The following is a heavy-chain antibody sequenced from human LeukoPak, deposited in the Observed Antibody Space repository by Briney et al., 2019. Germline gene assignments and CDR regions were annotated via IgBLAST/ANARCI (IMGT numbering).Heavy chain of an antibody. D-gene: IGHD3-22*01. J-gene: IGHJ4*02. CDR1: RGSFSGYY. CDR3: ARGELGHYDSRIKSYHFDS. V-gene: IGHV4-34*01. CDR2: IHYRGST. Sequence: PSETLSPTCVVYRGSFSGYYWSWIRQPPWRGREWIGEIHYRGSTNYDPSLKSRVTMSGHQSKNQISLKLNSVTAADTAVYYCARGELGHYDSRIKSYHFDSWGQGTLVTVSS.